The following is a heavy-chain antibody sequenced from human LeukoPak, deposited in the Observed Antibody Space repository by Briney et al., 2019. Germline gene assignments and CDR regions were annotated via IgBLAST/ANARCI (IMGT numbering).Heavy chain of an antibody. J-gene: IGHJ4*02. Sequence: GGSLRLSCAASGFSFRSYAMYWVRQAPGKGLEWVAVISNDGNNKYYADSVKGRFTISRDNSKNTLYLQLNSLRAEDTAVYYCASSPQADYWGQGTLVTVSS. V-gene: IGHV3-30-3*01. CDR2: ISNDGNNK. CDR3: ASSPQADY. CDR1: GFSFRSYA.